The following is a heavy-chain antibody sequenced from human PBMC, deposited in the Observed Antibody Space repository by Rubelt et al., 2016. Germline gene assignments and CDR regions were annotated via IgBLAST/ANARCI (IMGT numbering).Heavy chain of an antibody. CDR2: IYYRGRT. D-gene: IGHD2-15*01. V-gene: IGHV4-31*03. Sequence: QVQLQESGPGLVKPSQTLSLTCTVSGGSISSGGYYWSWIRQHPGKGLEWIGYIYYRGRTDYSRSLRSGVTMSVDTSKNQFSLKLGSVTAADTAVDYCARDMSGGSPWGQGTLVTVSS. J-gene: IGHJ5*02. CDR3: ARDMSGGSP. CDR1: GGSISSGGYY.